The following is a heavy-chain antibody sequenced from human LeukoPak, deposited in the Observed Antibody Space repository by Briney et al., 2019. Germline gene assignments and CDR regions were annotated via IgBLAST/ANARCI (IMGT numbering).Heavy chain of an antibody. D-gene: IGHD2-21*02. Sequence: PGRSLRLSCAVSGFTFDDYAMHWGRQAPGKGVEWVSGISWNSGSIGYADSVKGRFTISRDKAKNSLYPHMNSLRAENTALYYCANAIPPGRYCGGDCYDAFDIWGQGTMVTVSS. CDR2: ISWNSGSI. CDR1: GFTFDDYA. J-gene: IGHJ3*02. V-gene: IGHV3-9*01. CDR3: ANAIPPGRYCGGDCYDAFDI.